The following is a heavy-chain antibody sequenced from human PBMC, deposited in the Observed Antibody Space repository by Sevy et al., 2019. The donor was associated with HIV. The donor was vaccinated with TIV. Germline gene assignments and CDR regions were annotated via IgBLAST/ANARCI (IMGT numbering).Heavy chain of an antibody. CDR1: GFKFDDYG. CDR2: ITWNGGST. J-gene: IGHJ6*02. D-gene: IGHD3-10*01. CDR3: ARAYLRNSGSYYYYNGMDV. V-gene: IGHV3-20*04. Sequence: GGSLRLSCAASGFKFDDYGMSWVRQAPGKGLEWVSGITWNGGSTSYVDSVKGRFTISRDNTKNSLELEMNSLGAEDTALYYCARAYLRNSGSYYYYNGMDVWGQGTTVTVSS.